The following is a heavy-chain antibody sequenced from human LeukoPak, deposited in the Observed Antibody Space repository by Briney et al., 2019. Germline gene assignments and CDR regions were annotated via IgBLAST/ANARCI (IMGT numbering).Heavy chain of an antibody. CDR1: GFSFSYFW. CDR2: INRDGRGT. V-gene: IGHV3-74*01. J-gene: IGHJ3*02. CDR3: TRELEYRGSPDDAFDI. Sequence: PGGSLRLSCAASGFSFSYFWMHWVRQAPGKGLVWVSRINRDGRGTSYADSVKGRFTISRDNAKNTLSLQMNSLRAEDTAVYYCTRELEYRGSPDDAFDIWGQGTMVTVSS. D-gene: IGHD1-26*01.